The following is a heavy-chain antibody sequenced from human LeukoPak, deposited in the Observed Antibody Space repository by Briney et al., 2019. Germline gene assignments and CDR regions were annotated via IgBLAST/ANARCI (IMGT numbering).Heavy chain of an antibody. D-gene: IGHD5-12*01. Sequence: ASVKVSCKASGGTFSSYAISWVRQAPGQGLEWMGRIIPILGIANYAQKFQGRVTITADKSTSTAYMELSSLRSEDTAVYYCARGLSSGYDYYFDYWGQGTLVTVSS. V-gene: IGHV1-69*04. CDR1: GGTFSSYA. J-gene: IGHJ4*02. CDR3: ARGLSSGYDYYFDY. CDR2: IIPILGIA.